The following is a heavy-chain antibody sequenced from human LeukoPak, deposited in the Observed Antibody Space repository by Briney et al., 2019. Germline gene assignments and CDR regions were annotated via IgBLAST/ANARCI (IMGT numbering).Heavy chain of an antibody. CDR1: GFTFSSYW. CDR3: ASIKGGDITMIVPRAFDI. CDR2: IKQDGSEK. Sequence: GGSLRLSCAASGFTFSSYWMSWVRQAPGKGLEWVANIKQDGSEKYYVDSVKGRFTISRDNAKNSLYLQMNSLRAEDTAVYYCASIKGGDITMIVPRAFDIWGQGTMVTVSS. J-gene: IGHJ3*02. D-gene: IGHD3-22*01. V-gene: IGHV3-7*01.